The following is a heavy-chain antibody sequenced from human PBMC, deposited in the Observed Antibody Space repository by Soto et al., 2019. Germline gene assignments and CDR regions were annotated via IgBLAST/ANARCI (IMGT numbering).Heavy chain of an antibody. D-gene: IGHD3-10*01. CDR3: ASDLLDYYGAGSYYSFDY. CDR1: GGTFSSYA. Sequence: ASVKVSCKASGGTFSSYAISWVRQAPGQGLEWMGGIIPIFGTANYAQKFQGRVTITADESTSTAYMELSSLRSEDTAVYYCASDLLDYYGAGSYYSFDYWGQGTLVTVSS. V-gene: IGHV1-69*13. CDR2: IIPIFGTA. J-gene: IGHJ4*02.